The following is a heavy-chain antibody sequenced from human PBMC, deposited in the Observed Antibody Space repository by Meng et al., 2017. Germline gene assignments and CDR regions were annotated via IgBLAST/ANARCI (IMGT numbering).Heavy chain of an antibody. CDR2: MNPNSGNT. V-gene: IGHV1-8*03. J-gene: IGHJ6*02. CDR3: ARGYSYGYTLYPPRYYYCGMDV. Sequence: ASVKVSCKASGYTFTSYDINWVRQATGQGLEWMGWMNPNSGNTGYAQKFQGRVTITRNTSISTAYMELSSLRSEETAVYYCARGYSYGYTLYPPRYYYCGMDVWGQGTTVTVSS. D-gene: IGHD5-18*01. CDR1: GYTFTSYD.